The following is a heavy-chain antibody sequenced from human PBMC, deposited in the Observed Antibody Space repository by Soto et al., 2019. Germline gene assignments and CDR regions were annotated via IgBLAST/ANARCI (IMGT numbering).Heavy chain of an antibody. CDR1: GGTFSSYA. CDR3: AREKLTGDGGYYYYGMDV. J-gene: IGHJ6*02. D-gene: IGHD7-27*01. CDR2: IIPIFGTA. Sequence: QVQLVQSGAEVKKPGSSVKVSCKASGGTFSSYAISWVRQAPGQGLEWMGGIIPIFGTANYAHKFQGRVTITADESTSTAYMELSSLRSEDTAVYYCAREKLTGDGGYYYYGMDVWGQGTTVTVSS. V-gene: IGHV1-69*01.